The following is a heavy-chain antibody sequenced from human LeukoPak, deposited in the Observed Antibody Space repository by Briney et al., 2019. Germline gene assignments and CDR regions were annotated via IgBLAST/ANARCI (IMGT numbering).Heavy chain of an antibody. CDR1: GYIFATYW. J-gene: IGHJ4*02. CDR2: IYPGDSDT. Sequence: GESLQISCKGSGYIFATYWIGWGRQLPGKGLEWMGIIYPGDSDTRYSPSFQGQVTISADKSISTAFPQWSSLKASDTAMYYCARRGYCGGDCYSDYWGQGTLVTVSS. CDR3: ARRGYCGGDCYSDY. V-gene: IGHV5-51*01. D-gene: IGHD2-21*01.